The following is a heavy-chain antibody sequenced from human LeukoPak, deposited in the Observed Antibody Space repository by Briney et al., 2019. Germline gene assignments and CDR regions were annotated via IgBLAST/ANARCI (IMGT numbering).Heavy chain of an antibody. V-gene: IGHV4-34*01. Sequence: PSETLSLTCAVYGGSFSGYYWSWIRQPPGKGLEWIGEINHSGSTSYNPSLKSRVTISVDTSKNQFSLKLSSVTAADTAVYYCARQRYSSGWYSRIFDYWGQGTLVTVSS. CDR2: INHSGST. J-gene: IGHJ4*02. D-gene: IGHD6-19*01. CDR1: GGSFSGYY. CDR3: ARQRYSSGWYSRIFDY.